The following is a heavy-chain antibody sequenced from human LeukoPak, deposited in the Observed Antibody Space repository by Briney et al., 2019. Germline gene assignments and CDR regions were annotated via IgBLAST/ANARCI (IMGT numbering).Heavy chain of an antibody. V-gene: IGHV4-59*01. CDR2: ISYSGGT. D-gene: IGHD6-13*01. J-gene: IGHJ5*02. CDR1: GGSIGNFY. Sequence: KPSETLSLTCTVSGGSIGNFYWGWIRQPPGEGLECIGYISYSGGTNYRPSLKSRVSISMDTSKNQFSLKLTSVTAADTTVYYCARVSAAAIDPWGQGSLVTVFS. CDR3: ARVSAAAIDP.